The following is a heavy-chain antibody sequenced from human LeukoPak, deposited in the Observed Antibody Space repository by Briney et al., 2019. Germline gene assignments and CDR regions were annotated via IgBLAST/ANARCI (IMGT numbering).Heavy chain of an antibody. V-gene: IGHV3-30*18. CDR2: TSYDGSSK. Sequence: PGGSLRLSCAASGFTFRSYGMHWVRQAPGKGLEWVAVTSYDGSSKYYADSVRGRFTISRDNSKNTLYLQMGSLRAEDTAVYYCAKGLGMAAAGTMSYYGMDVWGQGTTVTVS. D-gene: IGHD6-13*01. J-gene: IGHJ6*02. CDR1: GFTFRSYG. CDR3: AKGLGMAAAGTMSYYGMDV.